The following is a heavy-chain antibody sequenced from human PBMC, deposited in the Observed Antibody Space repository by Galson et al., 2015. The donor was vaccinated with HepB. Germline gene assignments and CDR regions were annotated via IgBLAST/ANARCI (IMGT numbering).Heavy chain of an antibody. J-gene: IGHJ6*02. CDR2: ISYDGSNK. V-gene: IGHV3-30*04. CDR3: ARRGRRWLQLGYYYGMDV. D-gene: IGHD5-24*01. Sequence: SLRLSCAASGFTFSSYAMHWVRQAPGKGLEWVAVISYDGSNKYYADSVKGRFTISRDNSKNTLYLQMNSLRAEDTAVYYCARRGRRWLQLGYYYGMDVRGQGTTVTVSS. CDR1: GFTFSSYA.